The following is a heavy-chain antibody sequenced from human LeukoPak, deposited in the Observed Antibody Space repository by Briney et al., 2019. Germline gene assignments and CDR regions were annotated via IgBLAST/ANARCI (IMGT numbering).Heavy chain of an antibody. V-gene: IGHV3-53*01. CDR1: GLTVSSNY. Sequence: PGGSLTLSCAASGLTVSSNYMSWVRQAPGKGLEWVSVIYDGAGTHYADSVKGRFTISRDISKNTVYLQMNSLRAEDTAVYYCARDGRLGELSTSDYWGQGTLVTVSS. CDR2: IYDGAGT. D-gene: IGHD3-16*02. J-gene: IGHJ4*02. CDR3: ARDGRLGELSTSDY.